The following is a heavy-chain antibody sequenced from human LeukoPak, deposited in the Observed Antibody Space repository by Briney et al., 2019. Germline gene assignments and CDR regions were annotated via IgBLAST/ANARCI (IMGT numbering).Heavy chain of an antibody. CDR3: ARHPGGRYSYGSHGYYYYGMDV. CDR2: IYYSGST. D-gene: IGHD5-18*01. J-gene: IGHJ6*02. V-gene: IGHV4-59*08. Sequence: SETLSLTCTVSGGSISSYYWSWIRQPPGKGLEWIGYIYYSGSTNYNPSLKSRVTISVDTSKNQSSLKLSSVTAADTAVYSCARHPGGRYSYGSHGYYYYGMDVWGQGTTVTVSS. CDR1: GGSISSYY.